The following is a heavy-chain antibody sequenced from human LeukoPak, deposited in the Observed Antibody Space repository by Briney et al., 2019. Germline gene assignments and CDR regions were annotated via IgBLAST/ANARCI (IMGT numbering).Heavy chain of an antibody. CDR3: AKESLVVVAVPDAFDI. CDR1: GFTFSSYA. D-gene: IGHD2-15*01. CDR2: ISGSGGST. V-gene: IGHV3-23*01. Sequence: PGGSLRLSCAASGFTFSSYAMSWVRQAPGKGLEWASAISGSGGSTYYADSVKGRFTISRDNSKNTLYLQMNSLRAEDTAVYYCAKESLVVVAVPDAFDIWGQGTMVTVSS. J-gene: IGHJ3*02.